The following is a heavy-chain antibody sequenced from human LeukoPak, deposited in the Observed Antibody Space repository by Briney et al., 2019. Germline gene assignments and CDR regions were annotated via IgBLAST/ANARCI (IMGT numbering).Heavy chain of an antibody. V-gene: IGHV3-21*01. CDR1: GFTFSSYA. CDR3: ARGHSRRWFDP. J-gene: IGHJ5*02. Sequence: KAGGSLRLSCAASGFTFSSYAMSWVRQAPGKGLEWGSSISSSSSYIYYADSVKGRFTISRDNAKNSLYLQMNSLRAEDTAVYYCARGHSRRWFDPWGQGTLVTVSS. D-gene: IGHD6-13*01. CDR2: ISSSSSYI.